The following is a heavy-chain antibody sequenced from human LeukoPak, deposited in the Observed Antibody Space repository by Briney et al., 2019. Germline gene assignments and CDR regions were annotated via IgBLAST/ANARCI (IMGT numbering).Heavy chain of an antibody. CDR1: GFTFSSYA. CDR3: ATGYYYDSSGYYYASPVDY. D-gene: IGHD3-22*01. J-gene: IGHJ4*02. Sequence: GGSLRLSCAASGFTFSSYAKSWVRQAPGKGLEWVSAISGSGGSTYYADSVKGRFTISRDNSKNTLYLQMNSLRAEDTAVYYCATGYYYDSSGYYYASPVDYWGQGTLVTVSS. CDR2: ISGSGGST. V-gene: IGHV3-23*01.